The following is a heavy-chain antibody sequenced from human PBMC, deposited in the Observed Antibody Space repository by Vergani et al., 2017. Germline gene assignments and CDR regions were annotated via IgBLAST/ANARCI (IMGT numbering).Heavy chain of an antibody. J-gene: IGHJ4*02. V-gene: IGHV1-69*08. D-gene: IGHD3-16*01. CDR2: IIPILGIA. Sequence: QVQLVQSGAEVKKPGSSVKVSCKASGGTFSSYTISWVRQAPGQGLEWMGRIIPILGIANYAQKFQGRVTITADESTSTAYMELRSLRSDDTAVYYCAREWGYYFDYWGQGTLVTVSS. CDR1: GGTFSSYT. CDR3: AREWGYYFDY.